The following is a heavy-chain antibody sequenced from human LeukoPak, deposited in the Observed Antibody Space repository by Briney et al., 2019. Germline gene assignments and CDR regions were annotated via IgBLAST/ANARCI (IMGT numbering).Heavy chain of an antibody. Sequence: ASVKVSCKASGYTFTSYYMHWVRQAPGQGLEWMGWISAYNGNTNYAQKLQGRVTMTTDTSTSTAYMELRSLRSDDTAVYYCARDFNYDSSGPWGQGTLVTVSS. V-gene: IGHV1-18*04. D-gene: IGHD3-22*01. CDR2: ISAYNGNT. J-gene: IGHJ5*02. CDR1: GYTFTSYY. CDR3: ARDFNYDSSGP.